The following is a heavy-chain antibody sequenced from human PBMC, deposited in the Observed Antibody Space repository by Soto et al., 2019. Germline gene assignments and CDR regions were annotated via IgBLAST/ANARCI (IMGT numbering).Heavy chain of an antibody. J-gene: IGHJ6*02. CDR1: GGSINSGAYY. Sequence: SETLSLTCTVSGGSINSGAYYWSWIRQHPGKGLEWIGYIYYSGSTYYNPSLKSRVTISVDTSKNQFSLKVSSVTAADTAVYYCARLHGYCISSSCHGHYAMDVWGQGTTVTVSS. V-gene: IGHV4-31*03. D-gene: IGHD2-2*01. CDR3: ARLHGYCISSSCHGHYAMDV. CDR2: IYYSGST.